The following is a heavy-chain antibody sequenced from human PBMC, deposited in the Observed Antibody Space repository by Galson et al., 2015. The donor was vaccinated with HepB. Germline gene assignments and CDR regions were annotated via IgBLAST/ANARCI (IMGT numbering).Heavy chain of an antibody. CDR3: ARSYDSSGASDY. CDR1: GFTFSSYS. V-gene: IGHV3-21*01. J-gene: IGHJ4*02. D-gene: IGHD3-22*01. Sequence: SLRLSCAASGFTFSSYSMNWVRQAPGKGLEWVSSISSSSSYIYYADSVKGRFTISRDNAKNSLYLQMNSLRAEDTAVYYCARSYDSSGASDYWGQGTLVTVSS. CDR2: ISSSSSYI.